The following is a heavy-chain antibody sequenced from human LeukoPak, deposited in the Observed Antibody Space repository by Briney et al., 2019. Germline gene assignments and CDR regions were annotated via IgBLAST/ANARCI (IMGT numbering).Heavy chain of an antibody. V-gene: IGHV3-11*01. CDR1: GFTFSDYY. J-gene: IGHJ4*02. CDR3: AREYDYVWGSYRGGFDY. CDR2: ISSSGSTI. Sequence: GGSLRLSCAASGFTFSDYYMSWIRQAPGKGLEWVSYISSSGSTIYYADSVKGRFTISRDNAKNSLYLQMNSLRAEDTAVYYCAREYDYVWGSYRGGFDYWGQGTLVIVSS. D-gene: IGHD3-16*02.